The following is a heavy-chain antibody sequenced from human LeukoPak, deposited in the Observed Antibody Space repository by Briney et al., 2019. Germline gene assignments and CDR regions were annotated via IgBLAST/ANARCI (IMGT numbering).Heavy chain of an antibody. V-gene: IGHV4-61*01. J-gene: IGHJ3*02. D-gene: IGHD6-13*01. Sequence: SETLSLTCTVSGGSISSSSYYWGWIRQPPGKGLEWIGYIFYSGSTNYNPSLKSRVTISVDTSKNQFSLKLSSVTAADTAVYYCARDSGYSSSWYAFDIWGQGTMVTVSS. CDR2: IFYSGST. CDR1: GGSISSSSYY. CDR3: ARDSGYSSSWYAFDI.